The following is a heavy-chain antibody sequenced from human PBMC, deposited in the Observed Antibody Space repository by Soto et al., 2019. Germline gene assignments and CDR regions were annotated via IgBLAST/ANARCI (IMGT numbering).Heavy chain of an antibody. V-gene: IGHV1-69*01. CDR2: IIPLFGTT. Sequence: QVQVVQSGVEVRRPGSSVKVSCKASGDTFKNCVISWVRQAPGQGLEWMGGIIPLFGTTDFAQRFQGRHTITTDESTTTAYMELSRLRSADTATYYCAAELGFGKLSVVWGQGTTVIVSS. CDR3: AAELGFGKLSVV. J-gene: IGHJ6*02. CDR1: GDTFKNCV. D-gene: IGHD3-10*01.